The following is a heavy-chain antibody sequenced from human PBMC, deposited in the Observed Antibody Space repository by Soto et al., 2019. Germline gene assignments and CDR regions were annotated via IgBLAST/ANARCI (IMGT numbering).Heavy chain of an antibody. Sequence: QVQLVQSGAEVKKPGSSVKVSCKASGGTFSSYTISWVRQAPGQGLEWMGRIIPILGIANYAQKFQGRVTITADKSTSTAYMELSSLRSEDTAGYYCALKHTYIAVGGTGGDYYYGMDVWGQGTTVTVSS. CDR1: GGTFSSYT. J-gene: IGHJ6*02. D-gene: IGHD6-19*01. CDR2: IIPILGIA. CDR3: ALKHTYIAVGGTGGDYYYGMDV. V-gene: IGHV1-69*02.